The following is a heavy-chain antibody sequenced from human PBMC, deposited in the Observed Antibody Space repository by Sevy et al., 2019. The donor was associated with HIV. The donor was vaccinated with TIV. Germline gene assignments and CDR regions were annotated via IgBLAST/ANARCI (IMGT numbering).Heavy chain of an antibody. J-gene: IGHJ4*02. D-gene: IGHD3-10*01. V-gene: IGHV3-49*03. CDR1: GFTFGDYA. CDR2: IRSKAYGGTT. Sequence: GGSLRLSCTASGFTFGDYAMSWFRQAPGKGLEWVGFIRSKAYGGTTEYAASVKGRFTISRDDSKSIAYLQMNSLKTEDTAVYYCTKVAMVRGVIITYLDYWGQGTLVTVSS. CDR3: TKVAMVRGVIITYLDY.